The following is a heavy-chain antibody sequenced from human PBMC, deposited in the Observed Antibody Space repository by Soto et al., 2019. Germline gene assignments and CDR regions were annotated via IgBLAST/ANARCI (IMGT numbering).Heavy chain of an antibody. D-gene: IGHD2-2*01. V-gene: IGHV2-26*01. CDR1: GFSLSNARLG. CDR3: ALIKDCSRADCYLASFDP. CDR2: IFSNDEK. Sequence: QVTLKESGPVVMKPTETLTLTCTVSGFSLSNARLGVSWIRQPPGKALEWLAHIFSNDEKSYSTSLKNRLTLSKDTSKSQVVLSMTDVDPVDSATYYCALIKDCSRADCYLASFDPWGQGTLVTVSS. J-gene: IGHJ5*02.